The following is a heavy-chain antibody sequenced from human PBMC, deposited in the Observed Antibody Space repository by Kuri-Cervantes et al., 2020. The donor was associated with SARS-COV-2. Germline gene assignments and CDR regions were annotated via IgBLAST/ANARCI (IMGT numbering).Heavy chain of an antibody. Sequence: GGSLRLSCTVSGGSISSYYWSWVRQAPGKGQEWVSSISSSSSYIYYADSVKGRFTISRDNAKNSLYLQMNSLRAEDTAVYYCARDHSRSILTGPDFDYWGQGTLVTVSS. CDR3: ARDHSRSILTGPDFDY. D-gene: IGHD3-9*01. J-gene: IGHJ4*02. V-gene: IGHV3-21*01. CDR2: ISSSSSYI. CDR1: GGSISSYY.